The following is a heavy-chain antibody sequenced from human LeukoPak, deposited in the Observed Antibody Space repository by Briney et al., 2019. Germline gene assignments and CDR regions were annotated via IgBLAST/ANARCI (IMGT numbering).Heavy chain of an antibody. CDR2: IYYSGST. V-gene: IGHV4-59*08. CDR1: GGSISRYY. J-gene: IGHJ5*02. CDR3: ARHSGYSSGWYGH. D-gene: IGHD6-19*01. Sequence: PSETLSLTCTVSGGSISRYYWSWIRQPPGKGLEWIGYIYYSGSTNYNPSLKSRVTISVDTSKNQFSLKLSSVTAADTAVYYCARHSGYSSGWYGHWGQGTLVTVSS.